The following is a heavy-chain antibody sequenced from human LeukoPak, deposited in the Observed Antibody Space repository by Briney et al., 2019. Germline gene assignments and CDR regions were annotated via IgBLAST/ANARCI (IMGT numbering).Heavy chain of an antibody. Sequence: ASVKVSCKVSGYTLTELSMHWVRQAPGKGLEWRGGFDPEDGETIYAQKFQGRVTMTEDTSTSTVYMELSSLRSEDTAVYYCAREVGIRGHFDYWGRGTPVTVSS. D-gene: IGHD1-26*01. CDR3: AREVGIRGHFDY. V-gene: IGHV1-24*01. J-gene: IGHJ4*02. CDR1: GYTLTELS. CDR2: FDPEDGET.